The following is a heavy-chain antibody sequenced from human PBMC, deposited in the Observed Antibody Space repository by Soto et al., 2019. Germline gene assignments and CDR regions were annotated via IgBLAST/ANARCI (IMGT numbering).Heavy chain of an antibody. V-gene: IGHV3-23*01. CDR1: GFTFSNYA. CDR2: VSGSGVIT. D-gene: IGHD1-26*01. CDR3: AKNRGRETIGKYGMDV. Sequence: PGESLKISCAASGFTFSNYAMAWVRQAPGKGLEWVSGVSGSGVITYYADSVKGQFTISRDNSKNTLSLQMNSLRAEDTAVYYCAKNRGRETIGKYGMDVWGQGTTVTVSS. J-gene: IGHJ6*02.